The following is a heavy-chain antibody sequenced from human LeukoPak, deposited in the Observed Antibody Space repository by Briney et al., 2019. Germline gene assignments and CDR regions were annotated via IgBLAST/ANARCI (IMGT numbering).Heavy chain of an antibody. J-gene: IGHJ4*02. CDR1: GYTFTNYY. CDR3: AREESGGYFDY. D-gene: IGHD2-8*02. Sequence: ASVKVSCKASGYTFTNYYMRWVRQAPGQGLEWMGLINPTGTGTNYAQKFRGRVTLTRDTSTTTVYMELSSLRSEDTAVYYCAREESGGYFDYWGQGTPVTVSS. V-gene: IGHV1-46*01. CDR2: INPTGTGT.